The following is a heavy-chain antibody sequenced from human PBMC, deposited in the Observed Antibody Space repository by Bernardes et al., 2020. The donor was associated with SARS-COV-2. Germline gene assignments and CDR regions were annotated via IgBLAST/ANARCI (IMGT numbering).Heavy chain of an antibody. D-gene: IGHD3-3*01. CDR3: ARHALNEITIFGVVPRRYFDY. CDR2: IYYSGST. V-gene: IGHV4-39*01. Sequence: SETLSLTRTVSGGPISSSSYYWGWIRQPPGKGLEWIGSIYYSGSTYYNPSLKSRVTISVDTSKNQFSLKLSSVTAADTAVYYCARHALNEITIFGVVPRRYFDYWGQGTLVTVSS. CDR1: GGPISSSSYY. J-gene: IGHJ4*02.